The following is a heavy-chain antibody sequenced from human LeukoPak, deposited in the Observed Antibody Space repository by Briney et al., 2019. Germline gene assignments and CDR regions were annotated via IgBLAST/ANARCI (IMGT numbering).Heavy chain of an antibody. V-gene: IGHV3-30-3*01. Sequence: GRSRRLSCAASGFTFSSYAMHWVRQAQGKGLEWVAVISYDGSNKYYAASVKGRFTISRDNSKNTLYLQMNSLRAEDTAVYYCARDGGIAVAGSRFPFDYWGQGTPVTVSS. J-gene: IGHJ4*02. CDR3: ARDGGIAVAGSRFPFDY. CDR2: ISYDGSNK. CDR1: GFTFSSYA. D-gene: IGHD6-19*01.